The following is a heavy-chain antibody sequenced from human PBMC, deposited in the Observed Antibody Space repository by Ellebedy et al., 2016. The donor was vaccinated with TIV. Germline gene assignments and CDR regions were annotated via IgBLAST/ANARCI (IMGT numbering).Heavy chain of an antibody. CDR2: IIPIFGTA. Sequence: SVKVSXKASGGTFSSYAISWVRQAPGQGLEWMGGIIPIFGTANYAQKFQGRVTITADESTSTAYMELSSLRSEDTAVYYCARGTYDYVWGSGRYQDYYMDVWGKGTTVTVSS. CDR3: ARGTYDYVWGSGRYQDYYMDV. V-gene: IGHV1-69*13. J-gene: IGHJ6*03. CDR1: GGTFSSYA. D-gene: IGHD3-16*01.